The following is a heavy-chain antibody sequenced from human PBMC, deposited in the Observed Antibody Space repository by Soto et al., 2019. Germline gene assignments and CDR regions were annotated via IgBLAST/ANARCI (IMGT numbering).Heavy chain of an antibody. J-gene: IGHJ4*02. CDR2: VYYRGRS. CDR1: VGSFSNSNYY. CDR3: VSQRTSVLTQAYFDY. D-gene: IGHD2-8*01. Sequence: ETLSLSCTVSVGSFSNSNYYWGWILQSPGKGLEWIGSVYYRGRSYSKSSVKSRVTISVDTSKNQFSLNLNSVTASDTAVYYCVSQRTSVLTQAYFDYWGPGALVTVSS. V-gene: IGHV4-39*01.